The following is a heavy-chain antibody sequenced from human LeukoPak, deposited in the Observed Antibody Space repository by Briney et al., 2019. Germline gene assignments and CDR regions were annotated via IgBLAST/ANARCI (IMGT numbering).Heavy chain of an antibody. CDR1: GGTFSSYA. Sequence: ASVKVSCKASGGTFSSYAISWVRQAPGQGLEWMGRIIPILGIANYAQKFQGRVTITADKSTSTAYMELSSLRSEDTAVYYCARDRDSGSYGFFDPWGQGTLVTVSS. CDR2: IIPILGIA. D-gene: IGHD3-10*01. J-gene: IGHJ5*02. V-gene: IGHV1-69*04. CDR3: ARDRDSGSYGFFDP.